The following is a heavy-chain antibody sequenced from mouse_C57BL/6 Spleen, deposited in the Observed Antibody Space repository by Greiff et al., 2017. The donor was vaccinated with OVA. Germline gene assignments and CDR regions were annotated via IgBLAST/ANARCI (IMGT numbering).Heavy chain of an antibody. Sequence: QVQLQQSGPELVKPGASVKISCKASGYAFSSSWMNWVKQRPGKGLEWIGRIYPGDGDTNYNGKFKGKATLTADKSSSSAYMQLSSLTSEDSAVYFCARYYSNGTLWGQGTTLTVSS. CDR1: GYAFSSSW. D-gene: IGHD2-5*01. CDR3: ARYYSNGTL. CDR2: IYPGDGDT. J-gene: IGHJ2*01. V-gene: IGHV1-82*01.